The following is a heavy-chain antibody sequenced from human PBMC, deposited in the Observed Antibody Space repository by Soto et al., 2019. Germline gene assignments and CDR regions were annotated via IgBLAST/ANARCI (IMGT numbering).Heavy chain of an antibody. CDR2: MYYSGTT. CDR3: ARGPTITTDF. CDR1: GGSMSRYS. J-gene: IGHJ4*02. D-gene: IGHD4-17*01. Sequence: LSLTCTISGGSMSRYSCHWLRQPPGKGLEWIAYMYYSGTTDYNPSLKSRVSMSLDSSTNQFSLRLSSVTAADTAVYFCARGPTITTDFWGRGILVTVSS. V-gene: IGHV4-59*01.